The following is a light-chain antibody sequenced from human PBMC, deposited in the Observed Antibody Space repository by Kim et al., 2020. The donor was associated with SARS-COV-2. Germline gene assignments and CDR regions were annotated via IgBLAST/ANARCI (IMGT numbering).Light chain of an antibody. J-gene: IGKJ4*01. Sequence: EIVMTQSPATLSVSPGERATLSCRASHSVSSNLAWYQQKPGQAPRLLIYGASTRATGIPARFSGSGSGTEFTLTISSLQSEDFAVYYWQQYNNWPPLTFGGGTKVDIK. CDR2: GAS. V-gene: IGKV3-15*01. CDR1: HSVSSN. CDR3: QQYNNWPPLT.